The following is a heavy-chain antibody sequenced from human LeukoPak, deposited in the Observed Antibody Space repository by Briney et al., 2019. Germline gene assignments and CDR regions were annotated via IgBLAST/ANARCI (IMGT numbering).Heavy chain of an antibody. CDR2: INPNSGGT. CDR3: ARVYGRSYSYY. Sequence: ASVKVSCKAFGYTFTGYYMHWVRQAPGQWLEWMGWINPNSGGTNYAQKFQGRVTMTRDTSISTAYMELSRLRSDDTAVYYCARVYGRSYSYYWGQGTLVTVSS. CDR1: GYTFTGYY. V-gene: IGHV1-2*02. J-gene: IGHJ4*02. D-gene: IGHD3-10*02.